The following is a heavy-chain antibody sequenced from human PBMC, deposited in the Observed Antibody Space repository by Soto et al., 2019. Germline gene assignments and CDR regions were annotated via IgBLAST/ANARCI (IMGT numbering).Heavy chain of an antibody. CDR1: GFTFSSYG. J-gene: IGHJ3*02. Sequence: QVQLVESGGGVVQPGRSLRLSCAASGFTFSSYGMHWVRQAPGKGLEWVAVIWYDGSNKYYADSVKGRFTISRDNSKKPLYLQMNSLRAEDTAVYYCARDAYFYYYDSSGLGAFDIWGQGTMVTVSS. V-gene: IGHV3-33*01. D-gene: IGHD3-22*01. CDR3: ARDAYFYYYDSSGLGAFDI. CDR2: IWYDGSNK.